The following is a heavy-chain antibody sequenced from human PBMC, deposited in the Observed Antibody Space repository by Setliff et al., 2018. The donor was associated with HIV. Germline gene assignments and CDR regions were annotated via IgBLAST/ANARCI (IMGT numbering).Heavy chain of an antibody. D-gene: IGHD3-9*01. J-gene: IGHJ5*02. CDR2: VYYNGAT. V-gene: IGHV4-39*01. CDR1: GGSTASSTHY. CDR3: ARHEGYNDFLTGYFRYKWYDP. Sequence: PSETLSLTCTVSGGSTASSTHYWAWIRQPPGKGLEWIGSVYYNGATDHNPSLKSRVTISVDTSNQQFSLKLSSVTAADTAVYYCARHEGYNDFLTGYFRYKWYDPWGREPWSPSPQ.